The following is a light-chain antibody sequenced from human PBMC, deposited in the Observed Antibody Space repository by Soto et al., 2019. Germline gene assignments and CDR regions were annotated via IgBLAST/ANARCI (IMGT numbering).Light chain of an antibody. CDR1: QSISSW. V-gene: IGKV1-5*01. CDR3: RQYNSYSLT. J-gene: IGKJ1*01. Sequence: DIQMTQSPSTLSASVGDRVTITCRASQSISSWLAWYQQKPGKAPKLLIYDASSLESGVPSRFSGSGSGTEFTLTISSLQHDDFATYYCRQYNSYSLTFGQGTKVDIK. CDR2: DAS.